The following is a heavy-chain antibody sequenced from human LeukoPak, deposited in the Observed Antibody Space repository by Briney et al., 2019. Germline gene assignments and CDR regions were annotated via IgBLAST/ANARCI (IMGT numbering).Heavy chain of an antibody. V-gene: IGHV3-21*01. CDR2: ISSSSSYI. J-gene: IGHJ3*02. CDR1: GFTFSNYA. CDR3: ARAMEGRSDYGDSDAFDI. D-gene: IGHD4-17*01. Sequence: GGSLRLSCAASGFTFSNYAMNWVRQAPGKGLEWVSSISSSSSYIYYADSVKGRFTISRDNAKNSLYLQMNSLRAEDTAVYYCARAMEGRSDYGDSDAFDIWGQGTMVTVSS.